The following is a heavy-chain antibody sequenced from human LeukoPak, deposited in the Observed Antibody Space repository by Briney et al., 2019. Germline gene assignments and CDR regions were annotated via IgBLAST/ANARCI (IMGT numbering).Heavy chain of an antibody. CDR1: GGSISSYY. CDR2: MFYSGNT. CDR3: ARMATSGPVFYYYYYMGV. Sequence: PSETLSLTCTVSGGSISSYYWSWIRQPPGNGLEWIGNMFYSGNTYYNPSLKSRVTMSVDTSKNQFSLKLSSVTAADTAVYYCARMATSGPVFYYYYYMGVWGKGATVTVS. J-gene: IGHJ6*03. D-gene: IGHD5-24*01. V-gene: IGHV4-59*04.